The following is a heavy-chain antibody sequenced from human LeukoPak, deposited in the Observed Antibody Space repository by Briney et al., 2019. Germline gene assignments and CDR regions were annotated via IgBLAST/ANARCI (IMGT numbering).Heavy chain of an antibody. CDR1: GFTVSSNY. CDR3: AKDHKGMRFKEFDY. Sequence: GGSLRLSCAASGFTVSSNYMGWVRQAPGKGLEWVSVIYSGGSTYYADSVKGRFTISRDNSKNTLYLQMNSLRAEDTAVYYCAKDHKGMRFKEFDYWGQGTLVTVSS. D-gene: IGHD3-10*01. V-gene: IGHV3-53*01. CDR2: IYSGGST. J-gene: IGHJ4*02.